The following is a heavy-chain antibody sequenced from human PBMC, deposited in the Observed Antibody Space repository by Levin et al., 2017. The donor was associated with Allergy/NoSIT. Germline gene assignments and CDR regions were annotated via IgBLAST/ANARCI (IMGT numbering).Heavy chain of an antibody. CDR3: TSSRELLFGS. CDR1: GGSFSAYY. J-gene: IGHJ4*02. CDR2: INHSGST. V-gene: IGHV4-34*01. D-gene: IGHD1-26*01. Sequence: TSSETLSLTCAVYGGSFSAYYWSWIRQPPGKGLEWIGEINHSGSTNYNPSLKSRVTISVDTSKNQFSLKLSSVTAADTAVYYCTSSRELLFGSWGQGTLVTVSS.